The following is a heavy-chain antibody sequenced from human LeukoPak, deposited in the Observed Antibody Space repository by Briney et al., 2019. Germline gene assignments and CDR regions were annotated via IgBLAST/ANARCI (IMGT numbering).Heavy chain of an antibody. V-gene: IGHV3-33*08. J-gene: IGHJ4*02. D-gene: IGHD2-15*01. CDR3: VARYCSGGSCKGHYDFDY. CDR2: IWYDGSNK. CDR1: GFTFSSYG. Sequence: PGGSLRLSCAASGFTFSSYGMHWVRQAPGKGLEWVAVIWYDGSNKYYADSVKGRFTISRDNSKNTLYLQMNSLRAEDTAVYYCVARYCSGGSCKGHYDFDYWGQGTLVTVSS.